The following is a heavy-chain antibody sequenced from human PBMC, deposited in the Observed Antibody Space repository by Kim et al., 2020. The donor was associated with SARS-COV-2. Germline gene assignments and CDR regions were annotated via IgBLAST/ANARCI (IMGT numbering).Heavy chain of an antibody. CDR2: IYYSGST. CDR3: ARHTYDILTGYVFDY. CDR1: GGSISSYY. Sequence: SETLSLTCTVSGGSISSYYWSWIRQPPGKGLEWIGYIYYSGSTNYNPSLKSRVTISVDTSKNQFSLKLSSVTAADTAVYYCARHTYDILTGYVFDYWGQGTLVTVSS. V-gene: IGHV4-59*08. J-gene: IGHJ4*02. D-gene: IGHD3-9*01.